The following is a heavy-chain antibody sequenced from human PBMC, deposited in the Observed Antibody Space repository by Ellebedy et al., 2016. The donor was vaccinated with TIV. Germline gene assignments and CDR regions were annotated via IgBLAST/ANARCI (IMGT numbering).Heavy chain of an antibody. CDR3: ARHTYYDFWSGYRYFDY. V-gene: IGHV1-18*01. CDR1: GYTFTSYG. CDR2: ISVYNGNT. D-gene: IGHD3-3*01. Sequence: AASVKVSCKASGYTFTSYGISWVRQAPGQGLEWMGWISVYNGNTNYAQKLQGRVTMTTDTSTSTAYMELRSLRSDDTAVYYCARHTYYDFWSGYRYFDYWGQGTLVTVSS. J-gene: IGHJ4*02.